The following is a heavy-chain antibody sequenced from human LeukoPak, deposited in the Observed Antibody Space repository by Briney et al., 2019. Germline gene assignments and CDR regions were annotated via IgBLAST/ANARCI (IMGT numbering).Heavy chain of an antibody. J-gene: IGHJ4*02. Sequence: GGSLRLSCAASGFTFDDYAMHWVLQAPGKGLEWVSGISWNDNSIGFADSVKGRFTISRDNAKNSLYLQMNSLRAEDTALYYCARAHGAGGFFDYWGQGTLVTVSS. D-gene: IGHD1-26*01. CDR1: GFTFDDYA. CDR2: ISWNDNSI. CDR3: ARAHGAGGFFDY. V-gene: IGHV3-9*01.